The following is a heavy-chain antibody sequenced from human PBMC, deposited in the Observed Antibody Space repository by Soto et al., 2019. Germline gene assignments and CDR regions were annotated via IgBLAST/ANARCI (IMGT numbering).Heavy chain of an antibody. CDR1: GYTFTSYG. CDR2: MNPNSGKA. CDR3: ARGLVVVSATYWYFDL. J-gene: IGHJ2*01. Sequence: QVQLVQSGAEVKKPGASVKVSCKASGYTFTSYGINWVRQAAGQGLEWIGWMNPNSGKAVYAQKFQGSVTMAGNTSISTAYMELSSLRPDDTAVYFCARGLVVVSATYWYFDLWGRGTLVTVSS. D-gene: IGHD2-15*01. V-gene: IGHV1-8*01.